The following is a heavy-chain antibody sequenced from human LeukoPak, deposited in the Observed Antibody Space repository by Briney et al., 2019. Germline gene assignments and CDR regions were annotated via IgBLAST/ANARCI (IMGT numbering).Heavy chain of an antibody. Sequence: GASVKVSCKVSGYSLTEVSTHWVRQAPGKGLEWMGGFDPEDGEAIYAQKVQGRLTMTGDTSIDTAFMELRSLKSEDTAIYYCVTDIRSGWRNYWGRGTLITVTS. CDR3: VTDIRSGWRNY. J-gene: IGHJ4*02. CDR1: GYSLTEVS. D-gene: IGHD6-19*01. V-gene: IGHV1-24*01. CDR2: FDPEDGEA.